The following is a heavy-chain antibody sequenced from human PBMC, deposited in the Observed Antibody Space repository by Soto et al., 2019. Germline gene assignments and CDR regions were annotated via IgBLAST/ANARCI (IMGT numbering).Heavy chain of an antibody. D-gene: IGHD1-1*01. CDR3: AKWNGDGDY. Sequence: EVQLLESGGGLVQPGGSLRLPCAVSGFSFSTYGVTWVRQAPGKGLEWVSGVSGGSGVTHYADSVKGRFTITGDNSKNTVYLHMNSLRVEDTAVYYCAKWNGDGDYWGQGTLVTVSS. CDR2: VSGGSGVT. CDR1: GFSFSTYG. J-gene: IGHJ4*02. V-gene: IGHV3-23*01.